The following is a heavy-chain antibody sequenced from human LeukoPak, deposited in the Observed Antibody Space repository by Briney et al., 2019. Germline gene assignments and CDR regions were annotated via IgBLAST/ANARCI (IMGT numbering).Heavy chain of an antibody. Sequence: ASVKLSCNASGGTFTSYAISWVRQAPGQGLEWMGWISAYNGNTNYAQKLQGRVTMTTDTSTSTAYMELRSLRSDDTAVYYCAKALVSSWFDPWGQGTLVTVSS. V-gene: IGHV1-18*01. CDR1: GGTFTSYA. CDR3: AKALVSSWFDP. J-gene: IGHJ5*02. CDR2: ISAYNGNT. D-gene: IGHD2-8*02.